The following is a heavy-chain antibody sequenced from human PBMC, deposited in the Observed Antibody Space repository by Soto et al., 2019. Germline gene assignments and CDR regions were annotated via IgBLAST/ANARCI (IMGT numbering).Heavy chain of an antibody. Sequence: EVQLLESGGGLVQPGGSLRLSCAASGFTFSSYAMSWVRQAPGKGLEWVSAISGSGGSTYYADSVKGRFTISRDNSKNTLYLQMNSLRAEDTAVYYCAKEEGIPAAGTTTGFDYWGQGTLVTVSS. D-gene: IGHD6-13*01. CDR2: ISGSGGST. V-gene: IGHV3-23*01. CDR1: GFTFSSYA. CDR3: AKEEGIPAAGTTTGFDY. J-gene: IGHJ4*02.